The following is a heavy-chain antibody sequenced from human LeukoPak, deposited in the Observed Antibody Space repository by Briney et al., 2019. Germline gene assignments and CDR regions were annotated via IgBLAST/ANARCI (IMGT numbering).Heavy chain of an antibody. CDR3: AKDEGVGVIQYYFDY. V-gene: IGHV3-30*18. CDR1: GFTFSSYG. J-gene: IGHJ4*02. CDR2: ISYDGSNK. Sequence: GGSLRLSCAASGFTFSSYGMHWVRQAPGKGLEWVAVISYDGSNKYYADSVKGRFTISRDNSKNTLYLQMNSLRAEDTAVYYCAKDEGVGVIQYYFDYWGQGTLVTASS. D-gene: IGHD3-22*01.